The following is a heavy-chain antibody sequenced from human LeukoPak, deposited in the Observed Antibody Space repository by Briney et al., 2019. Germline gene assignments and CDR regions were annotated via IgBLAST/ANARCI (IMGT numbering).Heavy chain of an antibody. CDR1: GFTFSSYS. CDR3: ASWEQLALGRGGSGY. J-gene: IGHJ4*02. V-gene: IGHV3-21*01. D-gene: IGHD1-26*01. Sequence: PGGSLRLSCAASGFTFSSYSMNWVRQAPGKGLEWVSSISSGSGYIYYADSVKGRFTISRDNAKNSLYLQMNSLRAEDTAVYYCASWEQLALGRGGSGYWGQGTLVTVSS. CDR2: ISSGSGYI.